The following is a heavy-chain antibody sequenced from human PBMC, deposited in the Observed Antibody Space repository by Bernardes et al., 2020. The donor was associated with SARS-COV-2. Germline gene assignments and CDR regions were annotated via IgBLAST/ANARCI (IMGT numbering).Heavy chain of an antibody. CDR1: GGSLSGFY. D-gene: IGHD3-16*01. CDR2: INYSGST. J-gene: IGHJ2*01. Sequence: LSLTCAVYGGSLSGFYWNWIRQPPGKGLEWIGEINYSGSTNYNPSLKSRVTISVDTSKNQFSLKLSSVTAADTAVYYCARAVWGIWHFDLWGRDTLVTVSS. V-gene: IGHV4-34*01. CDR3: ARAVWGIWHFDL.